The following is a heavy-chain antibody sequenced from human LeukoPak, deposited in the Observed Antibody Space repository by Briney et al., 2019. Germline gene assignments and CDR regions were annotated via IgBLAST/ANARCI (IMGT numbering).Heavy chain of an antibody. CDR3: ARGAPAAFDI. J-gene: IGHJ3*02. Sequence: GGSLRLSCAASEFTFSSYAMHWVRQAPAKGLEWVAVISYDGSNKYYADSVKGRFTISRDNSKNTLYLQMNSLRAEDTAVYYCARGAPAAFDIWGQGTMVTVSS. CDR2: ISYDGSNK. V-gene: IGHV3-30*01. CDR1: EFTFSSYA.